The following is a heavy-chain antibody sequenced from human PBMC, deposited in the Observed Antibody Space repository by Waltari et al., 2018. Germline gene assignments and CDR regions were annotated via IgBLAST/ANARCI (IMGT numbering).Heavy chain of an antibody. CDR3: ARGDGDGANFYFDY. V-gene: IGHV4-61*02. J-gene: IGHJ4*02. Sequence: QVQLQESGPGLVKPSQTLSLTCTVSGGSLNSGRYSWSWLRQPAGKGLEWIGLIYTSGNTKYNPSLKRRVTISLDTSNNQFSLSLGSVTAADTAVYYCARGDGDGANFYFDYWGQGTLVTGSS. CDR1: GGSLNSGRYS. CDR2: IYTSGNT. D-gene: IGHD1-1*01.